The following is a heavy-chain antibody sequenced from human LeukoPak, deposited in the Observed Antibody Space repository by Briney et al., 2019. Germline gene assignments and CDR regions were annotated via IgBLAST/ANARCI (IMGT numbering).Heavy chain of an antibody. J-gene: IGHJ4*02. V-gene: IGHV3-11*04. CDR3: AREGIAAAGTPFFDY. Sequence: GGSLRLSCAASGFTFSDYYMSWIRQAPGEGLEWVSYISSSGSTIYYADSVKGRFTISRDNAKNSLYLQMNSLRAEDTAVYYCAREGIAAAGTPFFDYWGQGTLVTVSS. CDR2: ISSSGSTI. D-gene: IGHD6-13*01. CDR1: GFTFSDYY.